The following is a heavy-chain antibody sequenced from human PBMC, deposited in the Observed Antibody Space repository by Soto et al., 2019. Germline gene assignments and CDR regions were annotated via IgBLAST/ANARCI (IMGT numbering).Heavy chain of an antibody. CDR1: GGSFSGYY. J-gene: IGHJ4*02. CDR2: INHSGST. D-gene: IGHD5-18*01. CDR3: ARGARGYSYEYFDH. V-gene: IGHV4-34*01. Sequence: SETLSLTCAVYGGSFSGYYWSWIRQPPGKGLEWIGEINHSGSTNYNPSLKSRVTISVDTSQNQFSLKLSSVTAADTAVYYCARGARGYSYEYFDHWGQGTLVSVSS.